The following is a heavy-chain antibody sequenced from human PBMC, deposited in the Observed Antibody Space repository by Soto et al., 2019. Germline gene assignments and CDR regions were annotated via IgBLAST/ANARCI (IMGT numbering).Heavy chain of an antibody. Sequence: QITLKESGPTLVKPTQTLTLTCTFSGFSLSTSGVGVGWIRQPPGKALEWLALIYWYDDKRYSPSLKSRLAITKDTAKHQVVLTMTNMDPVDRATYYCAHSYSGYDLDYWGQGTLVTVSS. J-gene: IGHJ4*02. CDR3: AHSYSGYDLDY. V-gene: IGHV2-5*01. CDR1: GFSLSTSGVG. D-gene: IGHD5-12*01. CDR2: IYWYDDK.